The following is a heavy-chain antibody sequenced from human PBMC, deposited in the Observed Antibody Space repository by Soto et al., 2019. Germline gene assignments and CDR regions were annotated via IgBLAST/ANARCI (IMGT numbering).Heavy chain of an antibody. CDR3: ARDQRGYYYYGMDV. V-gene: IGHV3-21*03. J-gene: IGHJ6*02. CDR1: GFTFSSYS. Sequence: PGGSLRLSCAASGFTFSSYSMNWVRQAPGKGLEWVSSISSSSSYIYYADSVKGRFTISRDNAKNSLYLQMNSLRAEDTAVYYCARDQRGYYYYGMDVWSQGTTVTVSS. CDR2: ISSSSSYI.